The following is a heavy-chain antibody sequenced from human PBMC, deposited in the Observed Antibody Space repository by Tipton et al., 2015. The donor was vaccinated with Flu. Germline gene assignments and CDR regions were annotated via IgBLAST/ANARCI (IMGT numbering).Heavy chain of an antibody. CDR2: IYYSGST. V-gene: IGHV4-59*01. J-gene: IGHJ5*02. Sequence: TLSLTCTVSGGSTSSYYWSWIRQPAGKGLEWIGYIYYSGSTNYNPSLKSRVTISVDTSKNQFSLKLSSVTAADTAVYYCARRGGTTGTSAWFDPWGQGTLVTVSS. CDR1: GGSTSSYY. CDR3: ARRGGTTGTSAWFDP. D-gene: IGHD1-1*01.